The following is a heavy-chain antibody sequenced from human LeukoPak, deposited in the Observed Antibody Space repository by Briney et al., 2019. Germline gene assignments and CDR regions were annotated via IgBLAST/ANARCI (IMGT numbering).Heavy chain of an antibody. V-gene: IGHV1-3*01. CDR3: ARPYTTVLDFDH. CDR1: GYTFTSYG. Sequence: ASVKVSCKASGYTFTSYGISWVRQAPGQRLEWMGWINAGNGNTGYSQKFQGRVTITRDTSANTVYMELSSLRSEDTAVYYCARPYTTVLDFDHWGQGTLVTVSS. J-gene: IGHJ4*02. D-gene: IGHD1-1*01. CDR2: INAGNGNT.